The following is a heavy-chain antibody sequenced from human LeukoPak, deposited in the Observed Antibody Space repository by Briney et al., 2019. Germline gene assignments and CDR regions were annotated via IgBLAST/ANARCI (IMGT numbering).Heavy chain of an antibody. Sequence: SETLSLTCTVSGGSISSYYWSWIRQSPGKGLEWIGYMHYSGSTKYNSSPKSRVTISLDTSKNQFSLRLSSVTAADTAVYYCASLIRQGHYAMDVWGQGTMVSVSS. J-gene: IGHJ6*02. CDR3: ASLIRQGHYAMDV. CDR1: GGSISSYY. CDR2: MHYSGST. V-gene: IGHV4-59*01.